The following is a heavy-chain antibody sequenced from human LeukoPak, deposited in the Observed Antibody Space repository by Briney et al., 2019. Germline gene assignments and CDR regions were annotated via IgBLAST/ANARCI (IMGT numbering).Heavy chain of an antibody. D-gene: IGHD3-10*01. CDR3: ARDRDVLLWFGDTYYFDY. V-gene: IGHV1-2*06. CDR2: INPNSGGT. Sequence: ASVKVSCKASGYTFTGYYMHWVRQAPGQGLEWMGRINPNSGGTNYAQKFQGRVTVTRDTFISTAYMELSRLRSDDTAVYYCARDRDVLLWFGDTYYFDYWGQGTLVTVSS. J-gene: IGHJ4*02. CDR1: GYTFTGYY.